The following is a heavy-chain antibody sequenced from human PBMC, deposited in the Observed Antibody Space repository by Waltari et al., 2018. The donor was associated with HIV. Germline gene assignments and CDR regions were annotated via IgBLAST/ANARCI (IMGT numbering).Heavy chain of an antibody. D-gene: IGHD3-3*02. CDR3: ARPRYSEHFWGAFSTHDAVEV. CDR2: VHSTEAT. Sequence: QVRLQESGPALVKPSETLSLNCTLSGDSISAKNYYWDWIRQTPGKGLEWIGSVHSTEATYYNPCCKRRVTIAVETSETRFSLGLRSVAAADTALYYCARPRYSEHFWGAFSTHDAVEVWGQGTFGTVSS. J-gene: IGHJ3*01. V-gene: IGHV4-39*01. CDR1: GDSISAKNYY.